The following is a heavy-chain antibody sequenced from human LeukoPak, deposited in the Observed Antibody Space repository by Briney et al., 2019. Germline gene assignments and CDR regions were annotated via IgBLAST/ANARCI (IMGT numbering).Heavy chain of an antibody. D-gene: IGHD2-2*01. CDR2: IYPGDSDT. CDR1: GYSSTSYW. CDR3: ARHRYCSSTSCYHPDI. V-gene: IGHV5-51*01. J-gene: IGHJ3*02. Sequence: PGESLKISCKGSGYSSTSYWIGWVRQMPGKGLEWMGIIYPGDSDTRYSPSFQGQVTISADKSISTAYLQWSSLKASDTAMYYCARHRYCSSTSCYHPDIWGQGTMVTVSS.